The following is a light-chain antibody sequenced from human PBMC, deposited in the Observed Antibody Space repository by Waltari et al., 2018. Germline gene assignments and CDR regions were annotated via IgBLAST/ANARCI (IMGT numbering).Light chain of an antibody. CDR2: DVT. CDR1: SSDVGDYNY. V-gene: IGLV2-11*01. CDR3: CSYAGSYSFV. J-gene: IGLJ2*01. Sequence: QSALTQPRSVSGSPGQSVTISCTGTSSDVGDYNYVSWYQQHPDKAPKLMIYDVTKRPVGVPDRFSGSKSGNTASLTISGLQAEDEADYYCCSYAGSYSFVFGGGTKLTVL.